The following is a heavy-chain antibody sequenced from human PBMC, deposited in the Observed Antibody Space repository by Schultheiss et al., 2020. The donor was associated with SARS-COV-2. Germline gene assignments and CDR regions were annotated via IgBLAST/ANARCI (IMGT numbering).Heavy chain of an antibody. Sequence: SQTLSLTCAVYGGSFSGYYWSWIRQPPGKGLEWIGEINHSGSTNYNPSLKSRVTISVDTSKNQFSLKLSSVTAADTAVYYCARGGGIAAPWGQGTLVTVSS. D-gene: IGHD6-13*01. V-gene: IGHV4-34*01. J-gene: IGHJ5*02. CDR1: GGSFSGYY. CDR2: INHSGST. CDR3: ARGGGIAAP.